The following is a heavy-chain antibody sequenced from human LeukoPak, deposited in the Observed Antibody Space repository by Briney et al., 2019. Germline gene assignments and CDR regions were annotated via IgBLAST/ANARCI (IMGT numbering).Heavy chain of an antibody. V-gene: IGHV3-21*01. J-gene: IGHJ6*03. CDR2: ISSSSSYI. Sequence: PGGSLRLSCAASGFTFSTYAMSWVRQAPGKGLEWVSSISSSSSYIYYADSVKGRFTISRDNAKNSLYLQMNSLRAEDTAVYYCASPNPRIAARPYYYYMDVWGKGTTVTVSS. D-gene: IGHD6-6*01. CDR1: GFTFSTYA. CDR3: ASPNPRIAARPYYYYMDV.